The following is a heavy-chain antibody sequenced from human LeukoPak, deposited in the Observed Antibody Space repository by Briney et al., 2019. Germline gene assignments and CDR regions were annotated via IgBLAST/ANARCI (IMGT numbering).Heavy chain of an antibody. J-gene: IGHJ4*02. D-gene: IGHD6-6*01. Sequence: GGSLRLSCAASGFTFRNYGMSWVRQAPGKGLEWVSAITDSGGSTYYADSVKGRFTISRDNFKNTLYLQMNSLRAEDTAVYYCAKRVEYSSSSGGYFDYWGQGTLVTVSS. CDR1: GFTFRNYG. V-gene: IGHV3-23*01. CDR2: ITDSGGST. CDR3: AKRVEYSSSSGGYFDY.